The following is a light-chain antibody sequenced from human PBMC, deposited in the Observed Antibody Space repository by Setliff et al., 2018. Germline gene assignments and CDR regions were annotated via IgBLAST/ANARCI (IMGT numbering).Light chain of an antibody. V-gene: IGLV2-14*03. CDR2: DVT. Sequence: SVLTQPASVSGSPGQSITISCIGTSSDVGDSYNYVSWYQHYPGKAPKLMIYDVTNRPSGISNRFSGSKSGNTASLTISGLQAEDEALYYCSSYRSSSTLVVFGGGTQLTVL. J-gene: IGLJ2*01. CDR1: SSDVGDSYNY. CDR3: SSYRSSSTLVV.